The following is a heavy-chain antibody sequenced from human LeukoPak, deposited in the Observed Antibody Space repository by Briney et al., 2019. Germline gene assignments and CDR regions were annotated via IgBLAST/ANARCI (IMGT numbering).Heavy chain of an antibody. CDR2: IYYSGST. D-gene: IGHD5-24*01. Sequence: SETLSLTCTVSGGSISSYYWSWIRQPPGKGLEWIGYIYYSGSTNYNPSLKSRVTISVDTSRNQLSLKLRSVTAADTAVYYCARHGYGYRSLDIWGQGTMVTVSS. CDR1: GGSISSYY. CDR3: ARHGYGYRSLDI. V-gene: IGHV4-59*08. J-gene: IGHJ3*02.